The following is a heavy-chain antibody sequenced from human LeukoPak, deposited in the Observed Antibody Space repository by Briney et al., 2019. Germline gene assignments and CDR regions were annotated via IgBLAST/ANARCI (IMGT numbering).Heavy chain of an antibody. J-gene: IGHJ4*02. V-gene: IGHV3-23*01. CDR1: GFTFSSYA. D-gene: IGHD3-3*01. CDR3: AKVRERYDFWSGPFDY. CDR2: FSVSGGST. Sequence: GGSLRLSGAGSGFTFSSYALSWVRQAPGKGLEWVSAFSVSGGSTYYADSVKGRFTISRDNSKNTLYLQMNSLRAEDTAVYYWAKVRERYDFWSGPFDYWGQGTLVTVSS.